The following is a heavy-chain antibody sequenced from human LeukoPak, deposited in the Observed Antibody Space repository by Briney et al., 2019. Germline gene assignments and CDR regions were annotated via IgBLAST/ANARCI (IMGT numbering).Heavy chain of an antibody. J-gene: IGHJ4*02. V-gene: IGHV3-30-3*01. CDR3: AREMYYYDSSGFYFDY. CDR2: ISYDGSNK. D-gene: IGHD3-22*01. CDR1: GFTFSSYA. Sequence: PGGSLRLSCAASGFTFSSYAMHWVRQAPGKGLEWVAVISYDGSNKYYADSVKGRFTISRDNSKNTLYLQMNSLRAEDTAVYYCAREMYYYDSSGFYFDYWGQGTLVTVSS.